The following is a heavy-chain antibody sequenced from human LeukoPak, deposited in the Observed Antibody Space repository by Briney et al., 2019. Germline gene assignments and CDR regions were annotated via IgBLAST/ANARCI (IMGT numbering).Heavy chain of an antibody. J-gene: IGHJ4*02. CDR3: ARDSGYYYDSSGD. CDR1: GFTFSSYS. V-gene: IGHV3-48*01. D-gene: IGHD3-22*01. Sequence: GGSLRLSCAASGFTFSSYSMNWVRQAPGKGLEWVSYISSSSSTIYYADSVKGRFTISRDNAENSLYLQMNSLRAEDTAVYYCARDSGYYYDSSGDWGQGTLVTVSS. CDR2: ISSSSSTI.